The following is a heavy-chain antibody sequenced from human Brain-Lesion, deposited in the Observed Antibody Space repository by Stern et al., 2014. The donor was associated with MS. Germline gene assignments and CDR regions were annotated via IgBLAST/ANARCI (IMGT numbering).Heavy chain of an antibody. J-gene: IGHJ5*02. CDR1: GGSVSSTSYA. CDR3: AGEEDIRYCSGGSCTGNWFDP. CDR2: IYYSGDT. Sequence: QVQLVESGPGLVKPSETLSLTCTVAGGSVSSTSYAWAWIRQPPGKGLEWIGTIYYSGDTYYSPSLKSRLTLSLDTSKNPFSLQLSSGTAADTAVYYCAGEEDIRYCSGGSCTGNWFDPWGQGTLVTVSS. D-gene: IGHD2-15*01. V-gene: IGHV4-39*01.